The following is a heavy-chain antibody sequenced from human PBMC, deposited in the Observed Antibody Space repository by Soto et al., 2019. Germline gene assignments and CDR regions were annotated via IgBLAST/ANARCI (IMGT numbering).Heavy chain of an antibody. J-gene: IGHJ5*02. CDR2: IYLGGST. CDR1: GASISSYY. D-gene: IGHD3-10*01. CDR3: ARDKRITMVRGVMGNINWFDP. Sequence: SETLSLTCSVSGASISSYYYTWIRQTPGKGLEWIGYIYLGGSTNYNPSLKSRVTISVDTSKNQFSLKLSSVTAADTAVYYCARDKRITMVRGVMGNINWFDPWGQGTLVTVSS. V-gene: IGHV4-59*12.